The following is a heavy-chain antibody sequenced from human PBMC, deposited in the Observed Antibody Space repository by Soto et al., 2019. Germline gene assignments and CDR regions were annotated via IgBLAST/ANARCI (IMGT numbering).Heavy chain of an antibody. J-gene: IGHJ6*03. D-gene: IGHD3-3*01. CDR2: IYPGDSDT. Sequence: PGESLKISCKGSGYSFTSYWIGWVRQMPGKGLEWMGIIYPGDSDTRYSPSFQGQVTISADKSISTAYLQGSSLKASDTAMYYCARATSTSYYDFWSGYPGAYYYYYMDVWGKGTTVTVSS. CDR3: ARATSTSYYDFWSGYPGAYYYYYMDV. V-gene: IGHV5-51*01. CDR1: GYSFTSYW.